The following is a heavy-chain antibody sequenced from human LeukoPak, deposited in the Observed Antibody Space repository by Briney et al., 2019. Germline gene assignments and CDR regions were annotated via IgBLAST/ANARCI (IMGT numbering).Heavy chain of an antibody. CDR1: GFTFSSYA. CDR3: AKDRAGGSVWYAFDP. V-gene: IGHV3-23*01. J-gene: IGHJ5*02. CDR2: ISFSGGST. D-gene: IGHD6-13*01. Sequence: PGGSLRLSCAASGFTFSSYAMSWVRQAPGKGLEWVSVISFSGGSTNYADSVKGRFTISRDNPKNTLYLQMNSLRPDDTAVYYCAKDRAGGSVWYAFDPWGQGTLVTVPS.